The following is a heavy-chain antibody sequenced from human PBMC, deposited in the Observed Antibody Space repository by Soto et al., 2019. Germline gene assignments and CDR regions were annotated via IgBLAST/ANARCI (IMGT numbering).Heavy chain of an antibody. CDR3: ATLGELSFDH. Sequence: ASVKVSCKASGYTFTGYFIHWVRQAPGQGLEWMGWINPNSGGTNYAQNFQGRVTMTRDTSISTAYMELSRLRSDDTAVYYCATLGELSFDHWGQGTLVTSPQ. CDR2: INPNSGGT. J-gene: IGHJ4*02. D-gene: IGHD3-16*02. CDR1: GYTFTGYF. V-gene: IGHV1-2*02.